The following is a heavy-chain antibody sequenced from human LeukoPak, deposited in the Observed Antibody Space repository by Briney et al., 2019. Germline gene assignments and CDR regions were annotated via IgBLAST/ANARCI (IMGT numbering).Heavy chain of an antibody. CDR1: GFTFSSYA. D-gene: IGHD6-6*01. J-gene: IGHJ4*02. V-gene: IGHV3-23*01. CDR2: LRAGGGTT. Sequence: GGSLRLSCAASGFTFSSYAMSWVRQAPGKGLEWVSALRAGGGTTFYADSVKGRFTISRDNSKNTLYMQMNSLRDEDTAIYYCANTGAARLPDYWGQGTLVTVSS. CDR3: ANTGAARLPDY.